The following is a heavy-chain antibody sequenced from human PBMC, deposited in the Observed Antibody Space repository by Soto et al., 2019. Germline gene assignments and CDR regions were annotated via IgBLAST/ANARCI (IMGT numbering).Heavy chain of an antibody. V-gene: IGHV3-23*01. D-gene: IGHD2-15*01. CDR1: GFTFRNYA. CDR2: ISSNGGSA. CDR3: ARGYCSAVGCYVHYYYGFDV. J-gene: IGHJ6*02. Sequence: PGGSLRLSCAAAGFTFRNYAMNWVRQAPGKGLELVSSISSNGGSAYYADSVKGRFTISRDNSKNTLYLQMNGLRADDTAVYYCARGYCSAVGCYVHYYYGFDVWGQGTTVTVSS.